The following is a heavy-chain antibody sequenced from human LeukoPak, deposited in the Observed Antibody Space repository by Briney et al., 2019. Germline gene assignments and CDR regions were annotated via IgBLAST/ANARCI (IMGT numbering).Heavy chain of an antibody. D-gene: IGHD6-19*01. CDR3: AKTDIAVAGGGGNFDY. Sequence: GRSLTLSCAASGFTFDDYAMHWVRQAPGKGLEWVSGISWNSGSIGYADSVKGRFTISRDNAKNSLYLQMNSLRAEDTALYYCAKTDIAVAGGGGNFDYWGQGTLVTVSS. CDR1: GFTFDDYA. CDR2: ISWNSGSI. V-gene: IGHV3-9*01. J-gene: IGHJ4*02.